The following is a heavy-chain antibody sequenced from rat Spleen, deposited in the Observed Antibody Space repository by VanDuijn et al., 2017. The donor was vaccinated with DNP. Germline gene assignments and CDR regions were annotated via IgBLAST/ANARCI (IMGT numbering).Heavy chain of an antibody. V-gene: IGHV2-19*01. CDR2: IRANGIT. CDR3: SRETKEDTVGPMDV. D-gene: IGHD1-1*01. Sequence: QAQLKESGPGLVQPSQTLSLTCTVSGFSLPDFSVHWVRQSPGKGLEWMGRIRANGITDYNSAFKSRLTISRDTSEREVFLRMNSLQTEDTAIYLCSRETKEDTVGPMDVWGQGTSVTVSS. J-gene: IGHJ4*01. CDR1: GFSLPDFS.